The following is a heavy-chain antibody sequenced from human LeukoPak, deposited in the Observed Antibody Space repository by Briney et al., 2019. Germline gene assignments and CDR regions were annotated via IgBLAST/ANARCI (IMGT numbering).Heavy chain of an antibody. CDR3: ARAEKDTAMVDY. Sequence: EASVTVSCKASGYTFTGYYMHWVRQAPGQGLEWMGWINPNSGGTNYAQKFQGRVTMTRDTSISTAYMELSRLRSDDTAVYYCARAEKDTAMVDYWGQGTLVTVSS. D-gene: IGHD5-18*01. V-gene: IGHV1-2*02. J-gene: IGHJ4*02. CDR2: INPNSGGT. CDR1: GYTFTGYY.